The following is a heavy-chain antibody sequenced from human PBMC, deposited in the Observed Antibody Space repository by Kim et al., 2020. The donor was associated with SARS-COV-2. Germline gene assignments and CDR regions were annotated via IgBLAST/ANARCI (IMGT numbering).Heavy chain of an antibody. CDR1: GGTFSSYA. CDR2: IIPILGIA. CDR3: ARDDYYDSSGYYFSPQNPT. V-gene: IGHV1-69*04. Sequence: SVKVSCKASGGTFSSYAISWVRQAPGQGLEWMGRIIPILGIANYAQKFQGRVTITADKSTSTAYMELSSLRSEDTAVYYCARDDYYDSSGYYFSPQNPTWGQGTLVTVSS. D-gene: IGHD3-22*01. J-gene: IGHJ5*02.